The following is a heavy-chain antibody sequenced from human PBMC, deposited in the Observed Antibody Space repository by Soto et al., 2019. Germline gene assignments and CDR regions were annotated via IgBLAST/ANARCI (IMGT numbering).Heavy chain of an antibody. V-gene: IGHV4-4*02. Sequence: PSETLSLTCAVSGGYISSGNWWSWVRQSPGKEPEWIGEIYHSGITNYNPSLKSRVTISVDNSENQLSLSLNSVTAADTAVYYCARNVRYYIDYWGQGTLVTVSS. CDR1: GGYISSGNW. J-gene: IGHJ4*02. CDR2: IYHSGIT. CDR3: ARNVRYYIDY.